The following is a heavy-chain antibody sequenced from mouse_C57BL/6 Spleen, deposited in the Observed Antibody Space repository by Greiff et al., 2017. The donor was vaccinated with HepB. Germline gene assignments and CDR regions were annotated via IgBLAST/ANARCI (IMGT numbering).Heavy chain of an antibody. J-gene: IGHJ4*01. D-gene: IGHD2-4*01. V-gene: IGHV5-9-1*02. Sequence: EVQLVESGEGLVKPGGSLKLSCAASGFTFSSYAMSWVRQTPEKRLEWVAYISSGGDYIYYADTVKGRFTISRDNARNTLYLQMSSLKSEDTAMYYCTRESSPYDYDEMGYWGQGTSVTVSS. CDR1: GFTFSSYA. CDR3: TRESSPYDYDEMGY. CDR2: ISSGGDYI.